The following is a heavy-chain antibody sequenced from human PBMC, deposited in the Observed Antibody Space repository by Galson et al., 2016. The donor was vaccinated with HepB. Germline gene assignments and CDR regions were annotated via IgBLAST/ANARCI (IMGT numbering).Heavy chain of an antibody. CDR1: GFSFSSYS. D-gene: IGHD3-10*01. CDR3: GSGEDSYYYGIDV. V-gene: IGHV3-21*01. J-gene: IGHJ6*02. CDR2: ISTTTRYT. Sequence: SLRLSCAASGFSFSSYSMNWVRQAPGKGLEWVSSISTTTRYTCYADSVKGRFTISRDNSKNSLYLQMNSLRAEDTAVYYCGSGEDSYYYGIDVWGQGTTGTVSS.